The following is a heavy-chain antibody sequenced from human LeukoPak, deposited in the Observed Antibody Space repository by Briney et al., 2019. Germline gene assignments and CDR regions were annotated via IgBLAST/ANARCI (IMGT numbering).Heavy chain of an antibody. CDR1: GFTFSSYG. V-gene: IGHV3-53*01. Sequence: GGSLRLSCAASGFTFSSYGMHWVRQAPGKGLEWVSIIYSGGSTYYADSVKGRFTISRDTSKNTLYLQMNSLRAEDTAVYYCARGRPYDYVWGSYLPFDYWGQGTLVTVSS. CDR3: ARGRPYDYVWGSYLPFDY. CDR2: IYSGGST. J-gene: IGHJ4*02. D-gene: IGHD3-16*02.